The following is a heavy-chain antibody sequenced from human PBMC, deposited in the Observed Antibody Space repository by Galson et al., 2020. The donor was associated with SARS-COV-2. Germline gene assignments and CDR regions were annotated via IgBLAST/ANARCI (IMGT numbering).Heavy chain of an antibody. J-gene: IGHJ6*03. CDR2: ISSSGSTI. D-gene: IGHD2-8*01. Sequence: NSGGSLRLSCAASGFTFSDYYMSWIRQAPGKGLEWVSYISSSGSTIYYADSVKGRFTISRDNAKNSLYLQMNSLRAEDTAVYYCARENTNPSSDYMDVWGKGTTVTVSS. V-gene: IGHV3-11*01. CDR1: GFTFSDYY. CDR3: ARENTNPSSDYMDV.